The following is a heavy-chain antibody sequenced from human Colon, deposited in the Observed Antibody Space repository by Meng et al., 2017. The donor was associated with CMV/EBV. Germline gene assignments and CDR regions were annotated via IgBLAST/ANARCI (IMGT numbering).Heavy chain of an antibody. CDR2: IFSNGNT. CDR1: AFNVSGGY. Sequence: EVPLVASGGGLVQPGGSLRRSCAVSAFNVSGGYMSWVRQAPGKGLEWVSSIFSNGNTYYADSVKGRFTISRDDSKNILVLQMNTLRAEDTAVYSCADFENGPGYWGQGTLVTVSS. D-gene: IGHD1-14*01. V-gene: IGHV3-66*01. CDR3: ADFENGPGY. J-gene: IGHJ4*02.